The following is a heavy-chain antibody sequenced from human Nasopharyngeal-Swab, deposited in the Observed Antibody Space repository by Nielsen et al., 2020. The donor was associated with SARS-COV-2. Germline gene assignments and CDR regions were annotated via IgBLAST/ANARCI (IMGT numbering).Heavy chain of an antibody. CDR3: ATSATFGPGGAGDY. D-gene: IGHD1-26*01. V-gene: IGHV1-18*04. CDR1: GYTFIGYY. J-gene: IGHJ4*02. CDR2: ITGKNGNA. Sequence: ASVKVSCKTSGYTFIGYYIHWVRQGPGQGLEWMGWITGKNGNALYAETLQGRITMTTDTSTNTAYMELRSLRSDDTAVYYCATSATFGPGGAGDYWGQGTLVTVSS.